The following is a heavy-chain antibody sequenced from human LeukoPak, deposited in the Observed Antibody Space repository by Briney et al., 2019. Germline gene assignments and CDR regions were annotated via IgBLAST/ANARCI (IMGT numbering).Heavy chain of an antibody. J-gene: IGHJ4*02. V-gene: IGHV3-7*02. D-gene: IGHD3-22*01. Sequence: GGSLRLSCAASGFTFSTHWMSWVRQAPGKGLEWVANINEDGSEKYYVDSVKGRFTISRDNAKNSLYLQMNSLRAEDTALYYCARIYYDSSGYRLFDYWGQGTPVTVSS. CDR2: INEDGSEK. CDR1: GFTFSTHW. CDR3: ARIYYDSSGYRLFDY.